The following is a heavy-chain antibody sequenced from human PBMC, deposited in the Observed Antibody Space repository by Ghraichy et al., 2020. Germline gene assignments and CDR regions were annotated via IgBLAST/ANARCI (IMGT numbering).Heavy chain of an antibody. D-gene: IGHD2-21*02. CDR1: GGTFSSYA. CDR3: ARELVVVTAASDAFDI. Sequence: SVKVSCKASGGTFSSYAISWVRQAPGQGLEWMGRIIPILGIANYAQKFQGRVTITADKSTSTAYMELSSLRSEDTAVYYCARELVVVTAASDAFDIWGQGTMVTVSS. J-gene: IGHJ3*02. V-gene: IGHV1-69*04. CDR2: IIPILGIA.